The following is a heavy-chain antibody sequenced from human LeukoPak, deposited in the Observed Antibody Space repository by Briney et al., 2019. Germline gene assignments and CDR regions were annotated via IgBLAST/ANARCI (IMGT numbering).Heavy chain of an antibody. Sequence: ASVKVSCKASGYTFTDYHIHWVRQAPGQGLEWMGWIGPNSGGTDYAQKFQGRVTMTRDTSISTAYLVLSRLASDDTAVYYCARDPTTQTFDYWGLGTLVTVSS. CDR2: IGPNSGGT. V-gene: IGHV1-2*02. CDR1: GYTFTDYH. CDR3: ARDPTTQTFDY. D-gene: IGHD4-11*01. J-gene: IGHJ4*02.